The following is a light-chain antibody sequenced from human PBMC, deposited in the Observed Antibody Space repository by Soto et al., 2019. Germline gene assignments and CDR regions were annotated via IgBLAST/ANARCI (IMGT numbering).Light chain of an antibody. CDR2: DAS. CDR1: QDISNY. Sequence: DIQMTQSPSSLSASLGDTVTITCQASQDISNYLNWYQQRPGRAPQLMISDASDLERGVPSRFSGGGSGTDFTFTIISLQPEDIATYYCQQYHGLPLTFGGGT. V-gene: IGKV1-33*01. J-gene: IGKJ4*01. CDR3: QQYHGLPLT.